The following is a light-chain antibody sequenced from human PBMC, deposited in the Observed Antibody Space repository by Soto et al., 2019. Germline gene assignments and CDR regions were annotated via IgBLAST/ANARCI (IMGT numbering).Light chain of an antibody. Sequence: VLTQPPSVSGAPGQRVTIPCTGSSTSIGAGYDVHWYQQLPGTAPKLLIYGNNKRPAGVPDRFSGSKSGTSASMAITGLQAEDEADYYCQSCDSSLSVVFGGGTKVTVL. CDR1: STSIGAGYD. J-gene: IGLJ2*01. CDR2: GNN. V-gene: IGLV1-40*01. CDR3: QSCDSSLSVV.